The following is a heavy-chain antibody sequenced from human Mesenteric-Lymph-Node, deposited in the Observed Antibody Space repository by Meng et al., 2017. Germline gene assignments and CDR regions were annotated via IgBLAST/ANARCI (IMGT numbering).Heavy chain of an antibody. J-gene: IGHJ3*02. V-gene: IGHV1-18*01. CDR3: ARDTETIDAFDI. CDR2: ISAYNGNT. Sequence: ASVKVSCKASGYTFTSYGISWVRQAPGQGLEWMGWISAYNGNTNYAQKLQGRVTMTTDTSTSTAYVELRSLRSDDTAVYYCARDTETIDAFDIWGQGTMVTVSS. CDR1: GYTFTSYG. D-gene: IGHD3-9*01.